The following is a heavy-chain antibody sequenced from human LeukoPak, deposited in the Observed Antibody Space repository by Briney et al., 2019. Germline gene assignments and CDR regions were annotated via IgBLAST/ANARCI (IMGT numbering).Heavy chain of an antibody. D-gene: IGHD2-2*01. CDR1: GFSFSSYA. J-gene: IGHJ4*02. CDR3: ARADRGYCSRTSCRGIDY. CDR2: IWYDGSNK. Sequence: GGSLRLSCAASGFSFSSYAMHWVRQAPGKGLEWVAFIWYDGSNKYYVDSVRGRFTISRDNSKNTLYLQMNSLRAEDTAVFYCARADRGYCSRTSCRGIDYWGQGTLVTVSS. V-gene: IGHV3-30*02.